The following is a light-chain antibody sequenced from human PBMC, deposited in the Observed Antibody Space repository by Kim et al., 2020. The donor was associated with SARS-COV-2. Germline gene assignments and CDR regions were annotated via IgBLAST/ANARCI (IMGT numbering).Light chain of an antibody. CDR2: LNSDGSH. V-gene: IGLV4-69*01. CDR3: QTWGTGIRVV. J-gene: IGLJ2*01. CDR1: SGHSSYA. Sequence: SVKLTCTLSSGHSSYAIAWHQQQPEKGPRYLMKLNSDGSHSKGDGIPDRFSGSSSGAERYLTISSLQSEDEADYYCQTWGTGIRVVFGGGTQLTVL.